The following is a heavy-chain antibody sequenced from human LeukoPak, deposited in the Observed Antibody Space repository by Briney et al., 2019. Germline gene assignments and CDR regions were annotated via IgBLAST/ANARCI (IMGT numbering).Heavy chain of an antibody. CDR2: INHSGST. Sequence: SETLSLTCAVYGGSFSGHYWSWIRQPPGKGLEWIGEINHSGSTNYNPSLKSRVTISVDTSKNQFSLKLSSVTAADTAVYYCARRKPYYYYYGMDVWGQGTTVTVSS. J-gene: IGHJ6*02. CDR3: ARRKPYYYYYGMDV. V-gene: IGHV4-34*01. CDR1: GGSFSGHY.